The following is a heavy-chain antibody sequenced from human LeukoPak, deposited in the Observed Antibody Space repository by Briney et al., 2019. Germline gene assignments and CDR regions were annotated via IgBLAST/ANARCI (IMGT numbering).Heavy chain of an antibody. J-gene: IGHJ1*01. D-gene: IGHD4-17*01. Sequence: GGSLRLSCVASGFTFGSYWMNWVRQAPGKGLEWVYNIRQDGSEKKYVDSVKGGVTISRDNAKNALYLQMNGLRAEDTAVYYCASISYGDYEHWGQGTLVTVSS. V-gene: IGHV3-7*05. CDR2: IRQDGSEK. CDR3: ASISYGDYEH. CDR1: GFTFGSYW.